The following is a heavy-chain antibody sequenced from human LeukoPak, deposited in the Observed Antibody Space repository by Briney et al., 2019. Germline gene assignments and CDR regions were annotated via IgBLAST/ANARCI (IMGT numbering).Heavy chain of an antibody. CDR1: GGTFSSYA. Sequence: ASVKVSCKASGGTFSSYAISWVRQAPGQGLEWMGRIIPIFGIANYAQEFQGRVTITADKSTSTAYMELSSLRSEDTAVYYCASMGYCSGGSCYRIDYYGMDVWGQGTTVTVSS. V-gene: IGHV1-69*04. CDR3: ASMGYCSGGSCYRIDYYGMDV. J-gene: IGHJ6*02. CDR2: IIPIFGIA. D-gene: IGHD2-15*01.